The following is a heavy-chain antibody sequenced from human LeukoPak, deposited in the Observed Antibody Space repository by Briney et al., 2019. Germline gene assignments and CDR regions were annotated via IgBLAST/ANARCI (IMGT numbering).Heavy chain of an antibody. CDR3: AGVGVNNWFDP. CDR1: GFTFSSYW. Sequence: GGSLRLSCAASGFTFSSYWMSWVRQAPGKGLEWVANIKQDGSEKYYVDSVKGQFTISRDNAKNSLYLQMNSLGAGDTAVYYCAGVGVNNWFDPWGQGTLVTVSS. CDR2: IKQDGSEK. J-gene: IGHJ5*02. D-gene: IGHD3-10*01. V-gene: IGHV3-7*03.